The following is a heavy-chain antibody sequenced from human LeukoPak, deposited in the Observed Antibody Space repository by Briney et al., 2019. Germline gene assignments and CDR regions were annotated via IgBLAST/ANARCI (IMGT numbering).Heavy chain of an antibody. V-gene: IGHV4-39*01. CDR1: GGSISSPSYS. CDR3: ARHTYWGYQVS. J-gene: IGHJ5*02. Sequence: SETLSLTCTVSGGSISSPSYSWGWIRQPPGMGLEWIGSFYYSDTTYYNPSFKSRVTISVDASKNQFSLKLSSVTAADTAVYYCARHTYWGYQVSWGQGSLVIVSS. CDR2: FYYSDTT. D-gene: IGHD2-8*02.